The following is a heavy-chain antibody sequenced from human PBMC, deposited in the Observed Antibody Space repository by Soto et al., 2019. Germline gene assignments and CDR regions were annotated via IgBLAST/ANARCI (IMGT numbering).Heavy chain of an antibody. J-gene: IGHJ4*02. D-gene: IGHD3-9*01. V-gene: IGHV4-30-4*01. CDR3: ARAAADYDILTGYYTPFPSFDY. Sequence: QVQLQESGPGLVKPSQTLSLTCTVSGGSISSGDYYWSWIRQPPGKGLEWIGYIYYSGSTYYNPSLKGRVTISVDTSKNQFSLKLSSVTAADTAVYYCARAAADYDILTGYYTPFPSFDYWGQGTLVTVSS. CDR2: IYYSGST. CDR1: GGSISSGDYY.